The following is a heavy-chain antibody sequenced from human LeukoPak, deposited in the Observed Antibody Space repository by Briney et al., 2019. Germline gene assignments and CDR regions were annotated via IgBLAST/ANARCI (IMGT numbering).Heavy chain of an antibody. D-gene: IGHD4-17*01. CDR1: GYTFTGYY. J-gene: IGHJ2*01. CDR3: VRGGYGDYTLRDFAL. V-gene: IGHV1-46*01. CDR2: INPSGGST. Sequence: GASVKVSCKASGYTFTGYYIHWVRQAPGQGLEWMGFINPSGGSTSYAQKFQGRVTMTRDTSTSTVYMDLSSLRSEDTAVFYCVRGGYGDYTLRDFALWGRGTLVTVSS.